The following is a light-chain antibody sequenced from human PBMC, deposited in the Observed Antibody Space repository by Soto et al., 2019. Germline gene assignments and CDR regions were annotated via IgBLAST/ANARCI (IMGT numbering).Light chain of an antibody. J-gene: IGLJ1*01. V-gene: IGLV2-8*01. CDR2: DVN. Sequence: QSALTQPPSASGSPGQSVTISCTGTSSDVGGYPFVSWYQQHPGKAPKVLIYDVNKRPSGVPDRFSGSKSGNTASLTVSGLQAEDEADYYCSSNAGSDDPIVFGTGTKLTVL. CDR1: SSDVGGYPF. CDR3: SSNAGSDDPIV.